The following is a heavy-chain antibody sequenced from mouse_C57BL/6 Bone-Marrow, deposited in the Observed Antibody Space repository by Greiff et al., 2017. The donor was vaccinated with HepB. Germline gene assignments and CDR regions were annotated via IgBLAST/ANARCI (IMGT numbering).Heavy chain of an antibody. Sequence: EVQGVESGGGLVKPGGSLKLSCAASGFTFSSYAMSWVRQTPEKRLEWVATISDGGSYTYYPDNVKGRFTISRDNAKNNLYLQMSHLKSEDTAMYYCARDPEEEDYYAMDYWGQGTSVTVSS. J-gene: IGHJ4*01. V-gene: IGHV5-4*01. CDR2: ISDGGSYT. CDR1: GFTFSSYA. CDR3: ARDPEEEDYYAMDY.